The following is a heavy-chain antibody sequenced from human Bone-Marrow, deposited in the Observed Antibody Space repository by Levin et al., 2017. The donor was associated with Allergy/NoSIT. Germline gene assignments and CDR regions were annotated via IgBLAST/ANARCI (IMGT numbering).Heavy chain of an antibody. V-gene: IGHV1-18*01. Sequence: ASVKVSCKASDYDFDNSAITWVRQAPGQGLEWMGWNSADSGHANYAQKFQGRVTMTTDTATRTAHMEVRSLRSDDTAVYYCAREVADWNYAWDLWGQGTLVIVSS. CDR3: AREVADWNYAWDL. J-gene: IGHJ4*02. CDR1: DYDFDNSA. D-gene: IGHD1-7*01. CDR2: NSADSGHA.